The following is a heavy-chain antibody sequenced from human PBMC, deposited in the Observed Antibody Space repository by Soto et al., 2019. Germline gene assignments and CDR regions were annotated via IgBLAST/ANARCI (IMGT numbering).Heavy chain of an antibody. CDR1: GYTFTSYG. D-gene: IGHD2-15*01. J-gene: IGHJ6*02. CDR3: ARGVGYCSGGSCYYYYYGMDV. CDR2: ISAYNGNT. Sequence: GASVKVSCKASGYTFTSYGISWVRQAPGQGLEWMGWISAYNGNTNYAQKLQGRVTMTTDTSTSTAYMELRSLRSDDTAVYYCARGVGYCSGGSCYYYYYGMDVWGQGTTVTVSS. V-gene: IGHV1-18*01.